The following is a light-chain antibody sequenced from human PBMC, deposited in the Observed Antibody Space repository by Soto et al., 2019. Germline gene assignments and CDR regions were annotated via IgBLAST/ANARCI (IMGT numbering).Light chain of an antibody. Sequence: EIVLTQSPGTLSLSPGERATLSCRASQSVSSSYLAWYQQKPGQAPRLLIYGASIRATGIPDRFSGRGSGTDFTLTISRLEPEGFSVYYCQQYGSSPLAFSGGTKVEI. CDR3: QQYGSSPLA. CDR2: GAS. V-gene: IGKV3-20*01. CDR1: QSVSSSY. J-gene: IGKJ4*01.